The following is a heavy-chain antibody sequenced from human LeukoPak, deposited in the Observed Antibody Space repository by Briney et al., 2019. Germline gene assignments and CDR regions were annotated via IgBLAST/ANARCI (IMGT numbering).Heavy chain of an antibody. CDR2: INTDGSST. V-gene: IGHV3-74*01. Sequence: SCKASGGTFSRYWMHWVRQAPGKGLVWVSRINTDGSSTSYADSVKGRFTISRDNAKNTLYLQMNSLRVEDTAVYYCTRGYPIFDYWGQGTLVTVSS. CDR3: TRGYPIFDY. J-gene: IGHJ4*02. CDR1: GGTFSRYW. D-gene: IGHD3-16*02.